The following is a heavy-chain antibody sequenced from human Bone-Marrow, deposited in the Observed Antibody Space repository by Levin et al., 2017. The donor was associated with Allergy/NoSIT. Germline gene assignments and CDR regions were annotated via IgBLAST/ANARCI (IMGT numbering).Heavy chain of an antibody. V-gene: IGHV1-2*02. Sequence: GASVKVSCKASGYTFTGYYMHWVRQATGQGLEWMGWINPNSGGTNYAQKFQGRVTMTRDTSISTAYMELSRLRSDGTAVYYCATQVVPAAIYFDYWGQGTLVTVSS. J-gene: IGHJ4*02. CDR2: INPNSGGT. D-gene: IGHD2-2*01. CDR1: GYTFTGYY. CDR3: ATQVVPAAIYFDY.